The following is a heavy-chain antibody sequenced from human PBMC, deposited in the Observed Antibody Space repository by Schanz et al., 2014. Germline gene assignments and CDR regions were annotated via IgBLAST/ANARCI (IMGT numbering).Heavy chain of an antibody. D-gene: IGHD2-15*01. Sequence: VQLLESGGGLVQPGGSLRLSCAASGFTFSSYAMSWVRQAPGKGLEWVAFVPFDGSQKFYADSVKGRFTISRDNAKNSLYLEMNSLRAEDTAVYYCAKTPREYCNYDNCPNWFDSWGQGTLVTASS. V-gene: IGHV3-30*02. CDR1: GFTFSSYA. J-gene: IGHJ5*01. CDR3: AKTPREYCNYDNCPNWFDS. CDR2: VPFDGSQK.